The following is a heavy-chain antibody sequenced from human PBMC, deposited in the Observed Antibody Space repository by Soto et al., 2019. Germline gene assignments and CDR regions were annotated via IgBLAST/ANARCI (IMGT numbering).Heavy chain of an antibody. Sequence: SETLSLTCAVYGGSFSGYYWSWIRQPPGKGLEWIGEINHSGSTNYNPSLKSRVTISVDTSKNQFSLKLSSVTAADTAVYYCARGPITMVRGVIKKAFDIWGQGTMVTVSS. V-gene: IGHV4-34*01. D-gene: IGHD3-10*01. CDR3: ARGPITMVRGVIKKAFDI. CDR2: INHSGST. J-gene: IGHJ3*02. CDR1: GGSFSGYY.